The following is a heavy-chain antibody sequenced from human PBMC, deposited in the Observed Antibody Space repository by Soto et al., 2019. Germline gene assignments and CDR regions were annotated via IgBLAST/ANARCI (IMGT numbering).Heavy chain of an antibody. CDR2: IYYSGST. CDR3: ARDRPLAARQYSGPKPYGMDV. D-gene: IGHD6-6*01. V-gene: IGHV4-31*03. J-gene: IGHJ6*02. Sequence: PSETLSLTCTVSGGSISSGGYYWSWIRQHPGKGLEWIGYIYYSGSTYYNPSLKSRVTISVDTSKDQFSLKLSSVTAADTAVYYCARDRPLAARQYSGPKPYGMDVWGQGTTVTVSS. CDR1: GGSISSGGYY.